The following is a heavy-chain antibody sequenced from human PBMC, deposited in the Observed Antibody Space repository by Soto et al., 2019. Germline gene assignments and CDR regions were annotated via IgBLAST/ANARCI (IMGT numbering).Heavy chain of an antibody. V-gene: IGHV1-58*01. CDR1: GLTFTSSA. CDR2: IVVGSGNS. CDR3: AADPDIVGATFLDFDY. J-gene: IGHJ4*02. D-gene: IGHD1-26*01. Sequence: GASVKVSCKAAGLTFTSSAVQWVRQARGQRLEWLGWIVVGSGNSNYAQKFQERVTITRDMSTSTAYMELSSLRSEDTAVYYCAADPDIVGATFLDFDYWGQGTPVTVS.